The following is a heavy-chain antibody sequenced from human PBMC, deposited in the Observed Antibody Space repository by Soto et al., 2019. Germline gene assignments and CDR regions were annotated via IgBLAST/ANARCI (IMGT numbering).Heavy chain of an antibody. Sequence: ISRKGAGYSFTIYWSGWLRKMPGKGLEWMGIIYPGDSDTRYIPSFQGQVTISADKSISTAYLQWSSLKASDIAMYYCARQARYSSSWPDWGQRTLVTVSS. D-gene: IGHD6-13*01. J-gene: IGHJ4*02. CDR3: ARQARYSSSWPD. CDR1: GYSFTIYW. V-gene: IGHV5-51*01. CDR2: IYPGDSDT.